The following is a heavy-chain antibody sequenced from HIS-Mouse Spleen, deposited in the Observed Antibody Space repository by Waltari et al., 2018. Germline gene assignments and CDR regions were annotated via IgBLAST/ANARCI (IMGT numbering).Heavy chain of an antibody. J-gene: IGHJ4*02. D-gene: IGHD7-27*01. CDR1: GFTVSSNY. CDR3: ARSNWYFDY. CDR2: IYSGGST. Sequence: EVQLVESGGGLVQPGGSLRLSCAASGFTVSSNYMGWVRQAPGKGLEWVSVIYSGGSTYSADSVKGRFTISRDNSKNTLYLQLNSLRAEDTAVYYCARSNWYFDYWGQGTLVTVSS. V-gene: IGHV3-66*01.